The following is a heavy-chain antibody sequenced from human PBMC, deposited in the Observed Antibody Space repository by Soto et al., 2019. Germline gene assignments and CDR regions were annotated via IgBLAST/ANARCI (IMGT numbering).Heavy chain of an antibody. D-gene: IGHD3-10*01. J-gene: IGHJ6*02. CDR3: ARELLYRSGTRDFHFYGMDV. Sequence: QVQLVESGGGVVQPGGSLRLSCAASGLRFSSYGIHWDRQAPGKGLQWVAVIWFDGSKQYYADSVKGRFNISRDNSKNTVYLQMNSLRADDTAVYYCARELLYRSGTRDFHFYGMDVWGQGTTVIVSS. V-gene: IGHV3-33*01. CDR2: IWFDGSKQ. CDR1: GLRFSSYG.